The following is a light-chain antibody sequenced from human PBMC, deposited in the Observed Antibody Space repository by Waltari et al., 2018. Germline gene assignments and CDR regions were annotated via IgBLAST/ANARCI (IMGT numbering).Light chain of an antibody. CDR3: LLYYGGAQLWV. J-gene: IGLJ3*02. CDR1: TGAVTSGYY. V-gene: IGLV7-43*01. Sequence: QTVVTQEPSLTVSPGGTVTLTCASSTGAVTSGYYPNWFQQKPGQAPRALIYCPSNNHSWHPARFSGSLRGGKAALTLAGVQPEDEAEYYCLLYYGGAQLWVFGGGTKLTVL. CDR2: CPS.